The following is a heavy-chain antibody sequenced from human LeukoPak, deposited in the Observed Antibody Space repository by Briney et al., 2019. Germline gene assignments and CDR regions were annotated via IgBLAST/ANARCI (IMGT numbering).Heavy chain of an antibody. CDR3: ARDVSWRFGYYYYGMDV. CDR1: GGSITSSSYY. J-gene: IGHJ6*02. V-gene: IGHV4-39*07. D-gene: IGHD3-16*02. CDR2: FYYSGST. Sequence: SETLSVTCTVSGGSITSSSYYWGWLRPPPGKFLGWLRRFYYSGSTYYNPSLKSRVTISVDTSKNQFSLKLSSVTAADTAVYYCARDVSWRFGYYYYGMDVWGQGTTVTVSS.